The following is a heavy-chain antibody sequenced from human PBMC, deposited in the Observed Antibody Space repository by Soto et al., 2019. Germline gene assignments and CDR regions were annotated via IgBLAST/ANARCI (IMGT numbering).Heavy chain of an antibody. CDR1: GFTFSSYA. D-gene: IGHD6-13*01. CDR2: IKSKTDGGTT. CDR3: TTEYSSSWSDAFDI. Sequence: PGGSLRLSCAASGFTFSSYAMSWVRQAPGKVLEWVGRIKSKTDGGTTDYAAPVKGRFTISRDDSKNTLYLQMNSLKTEDTAVYYCTTEYSSSWSDAFDIWGQGTMVTVSS. J-gene: IGHJ3*02. V-gene: IGHV3-15*01.